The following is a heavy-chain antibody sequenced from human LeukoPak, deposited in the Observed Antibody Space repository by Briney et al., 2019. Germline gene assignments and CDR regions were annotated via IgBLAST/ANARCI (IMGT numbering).Heavy chain of an antibody. J-gene: IGHJ6*02. CDR2: ISYDGGNK. CDR3: ARVLRFLEWFYYYGMDV. CDR1: GFTFSSYA. D-gene: IGHD3-3*01. Sequence: GRSLRLSCAASGFTFSSYAMHWVRQAPGKGLEWVAVISYDGGNKYYADSVKGRFTISRDNSKNTLYLQMNSLRAEDTAVYYCARVLRFLEWFYYYGMDVWGQGTTVTVSS. V-gene: IGHV3-30-3*01.